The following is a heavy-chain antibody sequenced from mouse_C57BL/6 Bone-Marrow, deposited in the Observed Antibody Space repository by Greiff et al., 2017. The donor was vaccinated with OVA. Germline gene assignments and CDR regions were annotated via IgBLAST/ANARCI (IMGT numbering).Heavy chain of an antibody. Sequence: VQLQEPGAELVRPGTSVKLSCKASGYTFTSYWMHWVKQRPGQGLEWIGVIDPSDSYTNYNQKFKGKATLTVDTSSSTAYMQLSSLTSEDSAVYYCASFYDGSSPWFAYWGQGTLVTVSA. CDR3: ASFYDGSSPWFAY. J-gene: IGHJ3*01. CDR2: IDPSDSYT. D-gene: IGHD1-1*01. V-gene: IGHV1-59*01. CDR1: GYTFTSYW.